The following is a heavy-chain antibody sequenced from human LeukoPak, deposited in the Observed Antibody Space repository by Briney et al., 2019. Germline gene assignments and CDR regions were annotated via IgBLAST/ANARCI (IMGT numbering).Heavy chain of an antibody. V-gene: IGHV4-30-4*01. J-gene: IGHJ4*02. CDR1: GGSISSGDYF. Sequence: SSETLSLTCTVSGGSISSGDYFWSWIRQPPGKGLEWIRNIYYNGHTYYNPSLESRATIPVDTFKSQFSLKLTSVTAADTAVYCCARDLWGLDSWGQGTLVTVSS. D-gene: IGHD7-27*01. CDR3: ARDLWGLDS. CDR2: IYYNGHT.